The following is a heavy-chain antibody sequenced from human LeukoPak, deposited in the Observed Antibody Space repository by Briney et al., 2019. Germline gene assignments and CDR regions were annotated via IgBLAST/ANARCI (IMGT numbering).Heavy chain of an antibody. J-gene: IGHJ4*02. CDR1: GGSLSSGGYY. CDR3: ARAGYCSSTSCYLASDY. CDR2: IYYSGST. D-gene: IGHD2-2*01. Sequence: SQTLSLTCTVSGGSLSSGGYYWSWIRQHPGTGLEWIGYIYYSGSTYYNPSLKSRVTISVDTSKNQFSLKLSSVTAADTAVYYCARAGYCSSTSCYLASDYWGQGTLVTVSS. V-gene: IGHV4-31*03.